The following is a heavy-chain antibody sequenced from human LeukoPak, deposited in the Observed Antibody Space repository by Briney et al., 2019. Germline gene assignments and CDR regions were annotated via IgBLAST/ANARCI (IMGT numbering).Heavy chain of an antibody. CDR1: GFTVSSNY. CDR3: AGGLDDVGDFYH. V-gene: IGHV3-53*01. J-gene: IGHJ4*02. Sequence: GGSLRLSCAASGFTVSSNYMSWVRQAPGKGLEWVSVIYAGGSTFYADSVKGRFTISRDNSKNTLYLQMNSLRPEDTAVYYCAGGLDDVGDFYHWGQGTLFTVSS. CDR2: IYAGGST. D-gene: IGHD1-26*01.